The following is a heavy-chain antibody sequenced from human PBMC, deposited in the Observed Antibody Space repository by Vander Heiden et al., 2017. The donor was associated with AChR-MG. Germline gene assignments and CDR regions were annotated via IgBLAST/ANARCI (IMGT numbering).Heavy chain of an antibody. CDR2: ISYDGSNK. Sequence: QVQLVESGGGVVQPGRSLRLSCAASGFTFSSYAMHWVRQAPGKGLEWVAVISYDGSNKYYADSVKGRFTISRDNSKNTRYLQMNSLRAEDTAVYYCARGGIAAAIPYNWFDPWGQGTLVTVSS. V-gene: IGHV3-30-3*01. D-gene: IGHD6-13*01. CDR1: GFTFSSYA. J-gene: IGHJ5*02. CDR3: ARGGIAAAIPYNWFDP.